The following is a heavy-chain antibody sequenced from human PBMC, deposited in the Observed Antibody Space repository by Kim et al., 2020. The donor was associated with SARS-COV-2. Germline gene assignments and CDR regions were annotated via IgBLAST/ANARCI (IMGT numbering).Heavy chain of an antibody. CDR3: ARVGYDYVWGSYRDYYYYYGMDV. J-gene: IGHJ6*02. Sequence: GGSLRLSCAASGFTFSDYYMSWIRQAPGKGLEWVSYISSSSSYTNYADSVKGRFTISRDNAKNSLYLQMNSLRAEDTAVYYCARVGYDYVWGSYRDYYYYYGMDVGGQGTTVTVSS. V-gene: IGHV3-11*05. CDR1: GFTFSDYY. CDR2: ISSSSSYT. D-gene: IGHD3-16*02.